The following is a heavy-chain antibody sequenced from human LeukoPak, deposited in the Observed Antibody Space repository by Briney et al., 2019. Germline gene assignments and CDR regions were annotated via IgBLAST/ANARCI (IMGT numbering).Heavy chain of an antibody. Sequence: SETLSLTCTVSGGSISSSSYYWGWIRQPPGKGLEWIGSIYYSGSTYYNPSLKSRVTISVDTSKNQFSLKLSSVTAADTAVYYCARDDPTSGRFSYYYGSGSTLDYWGQGTLVTVSS. J-gene: IGHJ4*02. D-gene: IGHD3-10*01. V-gene: IGHV4-39*07. CDR2: IYYSGST. CDR3: ARDDPTSGRFSYYYGSGSTLDY. CDR1: GGSISSSSYY.